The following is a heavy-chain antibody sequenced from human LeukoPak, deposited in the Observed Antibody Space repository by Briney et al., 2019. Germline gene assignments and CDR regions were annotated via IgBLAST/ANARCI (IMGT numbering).Heavy chain of an antibody. Sequence: SETLSLTCTVSGYSISSGYYWGWIRQPPGKALEWIGSIYHSGSTYYNPSLKSRVTISVDTSKNQFSLKLSSVTAADTAVYSCARTGGYCSSTTCYFWFDPWGQGARVTVSS. CDR1: GYSISSGYY. V-gene: IGHV4-38-2*02. CDR3: ARTGGYCSSTTCYFWFDP. J-gene: IGHJ5*02. D-gene: IGHD2-2*01. CDR2: IYHSGST.